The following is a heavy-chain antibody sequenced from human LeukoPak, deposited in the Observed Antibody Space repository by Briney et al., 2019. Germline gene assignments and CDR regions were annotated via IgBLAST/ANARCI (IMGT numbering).Heavy chain of an antibody. CDR3: ARDPSFSSGWFDY. D-gene: IGHD6-19*01. CDR1: GGSISSYY. Sequence: SETLSLTCTVSGGSISSYYWSWVRQPAGKGLEWIGRIYSSGSTSYNPSLKSRVTMSVDTSKNQFSLKLTSVTAADTAVYYCARDPSFSSGWFDYWGQGTLVTVSS. CDR2: IYSSGST. J-gene: IGHJ4*02. V-gene: IGHV4-4*07.